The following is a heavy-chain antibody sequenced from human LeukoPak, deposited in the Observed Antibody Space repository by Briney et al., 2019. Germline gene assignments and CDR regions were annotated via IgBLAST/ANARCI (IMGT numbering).Heavy chain of an antibody. V-gene: IGHV1-2*02. CDR2: INPNTGDT. CDR1: GYTFTAYY. CDR3: ARDFGSGWYDY. Sequence: ASVKVSRKASGYTFTAYYIHWVRQAPGQGLEWMGWINPNTGDTHYGQKFQGRVTMTRDTSISTTYMELNSLRSDDTAIYYCARDFGSGWYDYWGQGTLVTVSS. D-gene: IGHD6-19*01. J-gene: IGHJ4*02.